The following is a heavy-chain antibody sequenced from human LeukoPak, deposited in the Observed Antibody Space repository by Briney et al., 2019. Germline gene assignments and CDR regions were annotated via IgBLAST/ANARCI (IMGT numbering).Heavy chain of an antibody. CDR1: GFTFSDYY. CDR3: ARDQMPLYSGSYYYYYYYGMDV. V-gene: IGHV3-11*01. D-gene: IGHD3-10*01. Sequence: GGSLRLSCAASGFTFSDYYMSWLRQAPGKGLEWVSYISSSGSTIYYADSVKGRFTISRDNAKNSLYLQMNSLRAEDTAVYYCARDQMPLYSGSYYYYYYYGMDVWGQGTTVTVSS. J-gene: IGHJ6*02. CDR2: ISSSGSTI.